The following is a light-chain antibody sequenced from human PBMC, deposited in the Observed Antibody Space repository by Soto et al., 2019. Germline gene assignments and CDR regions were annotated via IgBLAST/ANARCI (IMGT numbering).Light chain of an antibody. CDR2: GNN. J-gene: IGLJ2*01. CDR3: AAWDDSLIGVL. Sequence: QSVLTQPPSASGTPGQRVTISCSGSSSNIGINTANWYQQLPGTAPKLLIHGNNQRPSGVPDRFSGSKSGTSASLAISGLQSEDEADYYCAAWDDSLIGVLFGGGTKLTVL. CDR1: SSNIGINT. V-gene: IGLV1-44*01.